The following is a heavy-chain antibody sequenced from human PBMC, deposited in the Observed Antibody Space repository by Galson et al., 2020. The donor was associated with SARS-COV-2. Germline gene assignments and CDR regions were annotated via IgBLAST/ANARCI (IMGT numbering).Heavy chain of an antibody. CDR1: GFTFSDYY. CDR2: ISSSSSYT. J-gene: IGHJ4*02. Sequence: KIGESLKISCVASGFTFSDYYMSWLRQAPGKALEWVSSISSSSSYTNYVDSVKGRFTISRDDARNSLYLQMNSLRADDTAVYYCARGASDFDYWGQGTLVTVSS. CDR3: ARGASDFDY. V-gene: IGHV3-11*05.